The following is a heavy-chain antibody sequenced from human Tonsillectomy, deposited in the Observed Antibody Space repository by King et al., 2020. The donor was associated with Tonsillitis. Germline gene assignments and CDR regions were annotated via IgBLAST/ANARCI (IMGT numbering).Heavy chain of an antibody. V-gene: IGHV1-46*01. J-gene: IGHJ6*02. D-gene: IGHD4-17*01. Sequence: QLVQSGAEVRKPGASVKVSCKASGYTFSNYYIHWVRQAPGQGREWVGVINPNGGSTNYPQKFRGRVTMTRDTSTSTVYMELSSLRSEDTAVYYCARDAQYGANGLTYHYYGMDGWGQGTTVTVS. CDR3: ARDAQYGANGLTYHYYGMDG. CDR2: INPNGGST. CDR1: GYTFSNYY.